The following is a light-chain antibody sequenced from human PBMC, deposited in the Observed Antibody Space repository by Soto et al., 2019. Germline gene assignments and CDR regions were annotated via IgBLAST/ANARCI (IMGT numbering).Light chain of an antibody. Sequence: EIVMTQSPATLSVSPGERATLSCRASQSVSSNLAWYQQKPGQAPRLLIYGASTRATGIPARFSGSGSGTESTLTISSLQSEDFAVYYCQQYNNWPPWTFGPGTKVEIK. V-gene: IGKV3-15*01. CDR3: QQYNNWPPWT. CDR1: QSVSSN. J-gene: IGKJ1*01. CDR2: GAS.